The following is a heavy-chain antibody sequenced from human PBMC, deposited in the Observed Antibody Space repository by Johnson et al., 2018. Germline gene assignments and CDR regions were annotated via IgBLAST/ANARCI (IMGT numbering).Heavy chain of an antibody. Sequence: EVQLLETGGGLVTPGGSLRLSCAASGFSFSSYTMNWVRQAPGKGLEWVSSISSSSSYKYHADSVKGRFTISRDNAKSSLFLQMNSLRAEDTAVYFCARVSLTGTTGGAFDIWGQGTMVAVSS. J-gene: IGHJ3*02. CDR2: ISSSSSYK. V-gene: IGHV3-21*01. CDR1: GFSFSSYT. CDR3: ARVSLTGTTGGAFDI. D-gene: IGHD1-7*01.